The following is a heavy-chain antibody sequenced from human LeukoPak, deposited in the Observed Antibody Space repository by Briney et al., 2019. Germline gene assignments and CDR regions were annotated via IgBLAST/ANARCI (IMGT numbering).Heavy chain of an antibody. CDR1: GYTFTSYY. V-gene: IGHV1-8*02. Sequence: ASVTVSCKASGYTFTSYYMRWVRQATGQGLEWMGWVTPNSGNARYAQKFQGRVTMTRNTSISTAYMELSSLRLEDTAVYFCARLGSSWYGGVDPWGQGTLVTVSS. CDR3: ARLGSSWYGGVDP. J-gene: IGHJ5*02. D-gene: IGHD6-13*01. CDR2: VTPNSGNA.